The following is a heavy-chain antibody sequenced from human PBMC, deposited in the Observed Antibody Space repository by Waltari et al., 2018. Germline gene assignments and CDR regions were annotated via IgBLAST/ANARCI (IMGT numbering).Heavy chain of an antibody. CDR1: GYTFTGYY. J-gene: IGHJ4*02. CDR2: INPNSGGT. V-gene: IGHV1-2*06. D-gene: IGHD3-22*01. CDR3: ARDKNYYDSSGYYFDY. Sequence: QVQLVQSGAEVKKPGASVKVSCKASGYTFTGYYMHWVRQAPGQGLEWMGRINPNSGGTNYAQKFQGRVTMTRDTSISTAYMELSRLRSDDTAVYYCARDKNYYDSSGYYFDYWGQGTLVTVSS.